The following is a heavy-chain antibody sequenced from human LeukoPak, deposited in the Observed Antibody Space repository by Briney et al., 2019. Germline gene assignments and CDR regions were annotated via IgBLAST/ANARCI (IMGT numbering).Heavy chain of an antibody. J-gene: IGHJ3*02. V-gene: IGHV4-39*07. D-gene: IGHD1-26*01. Sequence: SETLSLTCIISDDSISSSTYYWGWIRQPPGKGLEWIGTLYYSGSTYYNPSLKSRVTISVDTSKNQFSLKLSSVTAADTAVYYCARDGSYYGSDAFDIWGQGTMVTVSS. CDR2: LYYSGST. CDR3: ARDGSYYGSDAFDI. CDR1: DDSISSSTYY.